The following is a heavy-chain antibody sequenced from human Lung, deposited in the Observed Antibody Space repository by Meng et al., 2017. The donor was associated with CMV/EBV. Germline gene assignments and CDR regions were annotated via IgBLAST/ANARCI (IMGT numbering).Heavy chain of an antibody. CDR1: GFTFSSHW. J-gene: IGHJ4*02. V-gene: IGHV3-7*01. CDR2: IKADGSEK. Sequence: GEXXKISCAASGFTFSSHWMCWVRQAPGKGLEWVANIKADGSEKYYVDSVKGRFTASRDNAKNSLYLQMNSLRAEDTAVYYCACNSGDCWGQGTLVTVSS. D-gene: IGHD3-10*01. CDR3: ACNSGDC.